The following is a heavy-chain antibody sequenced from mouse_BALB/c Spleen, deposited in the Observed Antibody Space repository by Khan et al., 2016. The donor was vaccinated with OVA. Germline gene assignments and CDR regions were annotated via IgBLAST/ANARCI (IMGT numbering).Heavy chain of an antibody. CDR2: ISCYNGFT. V-gene: IGHV1S34*01. D-gene: IGHD1-2*01. J-gene: IGHJ4*01. Sequence: LVKTGASVKISCKASGYPFTGYYMDWVRQSHGKSLEWIGYISCYNGFTTYNQKFRGKATFTVDTSSSTAYMQFNSLTSEDSAVYCCARWDGYEAMDYWGQGTSVTVSS. CDR3: ARWDGYEAMDY. CDR1: GYPFTGYY.